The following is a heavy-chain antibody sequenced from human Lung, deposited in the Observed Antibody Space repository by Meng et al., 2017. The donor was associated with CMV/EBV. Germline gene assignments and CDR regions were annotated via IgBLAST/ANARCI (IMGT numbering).Heavy chain of an antibody. CDR1: GLRFSRLW. V-gene: IGHV3-7*02. Sequence: QQVESGGGLVQPGGSLRLSCKVSGLRFSRLWMSWVREAPGKGLEWVANIKEDGSEKYYVDSVKGRFTISRDNAKNSLYLQMNSLRVEDTAVYYCRDGHYSGRWGQGTLVTVSS. CDR2: IKEDGSEK. J-gene: IGHJ4*02. CDR3: RDGHYSGR. D-gene: IGHD2-8*01.